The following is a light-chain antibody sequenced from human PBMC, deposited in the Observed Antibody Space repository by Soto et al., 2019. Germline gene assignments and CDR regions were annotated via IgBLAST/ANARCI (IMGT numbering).Light chain of an antibody. CDR1: SSDVGGYNY. Sequence: QPASVSGSPGQSITISCTGTSSDVGGYNYVSWYLQHPGKAPQLMIYDFSKRTSGVSDRFSGSKSDNTASLTISGLQAGDEADYYCSSYSGSSTLVLFGAGTKVTVL. CDR3: SSYSGSSTLVL. J-gene: IGLJ2*01. CDR2: DFS. V-gene: IGLV2-14*03.